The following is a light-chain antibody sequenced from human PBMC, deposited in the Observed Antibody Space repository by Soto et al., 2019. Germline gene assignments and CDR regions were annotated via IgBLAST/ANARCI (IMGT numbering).Light chain of an antibody. Sequence: EIVMTQSPATLSVSPGERATLSCRASQSVSSNLAWYQQKPGQAPRLLIYGASTRATGIPARFSGSGSGTEFTVIISSLQSEDFAVYYCQQYNKSPVTFGQGTKLEIK. J-gene: IGKJ2*01. CDR2: GAS. CDR1: QSVSSN. V-gene: IGKV3-15*01. CDR3: QQYNKSPVT.